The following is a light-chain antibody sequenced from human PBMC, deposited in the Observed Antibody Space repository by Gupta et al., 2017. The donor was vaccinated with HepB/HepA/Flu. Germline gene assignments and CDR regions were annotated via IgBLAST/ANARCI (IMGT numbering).Light chain of an antibody. CDR1: QSISSY. Sequence: DIQMTQSPSSLSASVGDRVTITCRASQSISSYLNWYQQKPGKGPKRLIYAASSLQSGVPSRFSGSGSGTDFTLTISSLQPEDFATYYCQQSYSTPVYTFGQGTKLESK. V-gene: IGKV1-39*01. CDR2: AAS. CDR3: QQSYSTPVYT. J-gene: IGKJ2*01.